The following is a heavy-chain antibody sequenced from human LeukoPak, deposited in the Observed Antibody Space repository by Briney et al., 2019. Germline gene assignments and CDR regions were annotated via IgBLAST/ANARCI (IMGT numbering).Heavy chain of an antibody. CDR2: IYPGDSDT. Sequence: GESLKISCKGSGYSFTSYWIGWLRQMPGKGLEWMGIIYPGDSDTRYSPSFQGQVTISADKSISTAYLQWSSLKASDTAMYYCAKPTYYYDSSGSPHHHGNDAFDIWGQGTMVTVSS. V-gene: IGHV5-51*01. CDR1: GYSFTSYW. CDR3: AKPTYYYDSSGSPHHHGNDAFDI. J-gene: IGHJ3*02. D-gene: IGHD3-22*01.